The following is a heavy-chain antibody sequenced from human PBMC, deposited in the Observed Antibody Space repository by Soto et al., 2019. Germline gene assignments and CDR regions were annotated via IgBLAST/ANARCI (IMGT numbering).Heavy chain of an antibody. Sequence: EVQLVESGGGLVQLGGSLRLSCAASGITLSDHYMDWVRQAPGKGPEWVGRIRTKARSYTTEYAASVKGRFTISRDDSKTSLYLQMNSLKTEDTDVYFCSTDLAGASRGRYIDYWGQGTLVTVSS. CDR3: STDLAGASRGRYIDY. V-gene: IGHV3-72*01. J-gene: IGHJ4*02. CDR1: GITLSDHY. CDR2: IRTKARSYTT. D-gene: IGHD3-10*01.